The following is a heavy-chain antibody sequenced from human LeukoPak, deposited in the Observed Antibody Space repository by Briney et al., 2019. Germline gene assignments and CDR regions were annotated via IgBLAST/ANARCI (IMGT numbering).Heavy chain of an antibody. CDR2: INHSGST. CDR3: AREVPATPSYDY. Sequence: SETLSLTCAVYGGSFSGYYWSWIRQPPGKGLEWIGEINHSGSTNYNPSLKSRVTISVDTSKNQFSLKLSSVTAADTAVYYCAREVPATPSYDYWGQGTLVTVSS. CDR1: GGSFSGYY. D-gene: IGHD2-15*01. V-gene: IGHV4-34*01. J-gene: IGHJ4*02.